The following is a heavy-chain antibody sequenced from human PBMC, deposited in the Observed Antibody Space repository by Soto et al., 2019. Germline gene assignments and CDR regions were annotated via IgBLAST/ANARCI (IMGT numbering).Heavy chain of an antibody. J-gene: IGHJ5*02. V-gene: IGHV2-5*02. CDR2: IYWDDDK. CDR3: AHSYSSSSTHWFDP. Sequence: QITLKESGPTLVKPTQTLTLTCTFSGFSLSTSGVGVGWIRQPPGKALEWLALIYWDDDKRYSPSLKSRLTISKTTFXNQVVLTMTNMDPVDTATYYCAHSYSSSSTHWFDPWGQGTLVTVSS. D-gene: IGHD6-13*01. CDR1: GFSLSTSGVG.